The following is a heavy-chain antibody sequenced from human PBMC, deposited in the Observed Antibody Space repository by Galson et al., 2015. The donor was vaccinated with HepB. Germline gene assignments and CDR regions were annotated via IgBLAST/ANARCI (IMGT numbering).Heavy chain of an antibody. J-gene: IGHJ4*02. CDR1: GFTFSSYG. CDR2: ISYDGSDK. D-gene: IGHD4-11*01. V-gene: IGHV3-30*18. Sequence: SLRLSCAASGFTFSSYGMHWVRQAPGKGLEWVAVISYDGSDKYYADSVKGRFTISRDNSKKTLYLQMNSLRAEDTAVYYCAKALTTLGFFDYWGQGTLVTVSS. CDR3: AKALTTLGFFDY.